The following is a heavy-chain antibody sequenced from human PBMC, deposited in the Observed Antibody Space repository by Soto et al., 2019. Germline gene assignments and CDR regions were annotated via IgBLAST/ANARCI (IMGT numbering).Heavy chain of an antibody. CDR1: GDSVSSNSAA. CDR2: TYYRSKWYN. Sequence: PSQTLSLTCAISGDSVSSNSAAWNWIRQSPSRGLEWLGRTYYRSKWYNDYAVSVKSRITINPDTSKNQFSLQLNSVTPEDTAVYYCAGDLILVGSSPGARYYFDYWGQGTLVTVSS. D-gene: IGHD6-6*01. CDR3: AGDLILVGSSPGARYYFDY. J-gene: IGHJ4*02. V-gene: IGHV6-1*01.